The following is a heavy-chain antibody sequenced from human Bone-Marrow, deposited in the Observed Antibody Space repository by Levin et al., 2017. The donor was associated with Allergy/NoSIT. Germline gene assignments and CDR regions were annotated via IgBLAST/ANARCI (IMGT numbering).Heavy chain of an antibody. V-gene: IGHV4-61*02. CDR1: GGSISSGRYY. CDR3: ARDRLASLYYYSMDV. J-gene: IGHJ6*03. CDR2: IYTTGRT. Sequence: SETLSLTCSVSGGSISSGRYYFTWVRQSAGTGLEWIGRIYTTGRTNYNPSLESRGTISRDTFKKEVYLTLSSVTAADTAVYYCARDRLASLYYYSMDVCGRGTTVIVSS.